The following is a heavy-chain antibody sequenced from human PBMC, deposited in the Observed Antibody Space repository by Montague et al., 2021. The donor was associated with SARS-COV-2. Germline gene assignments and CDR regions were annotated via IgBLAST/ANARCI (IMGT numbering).Heavy chain of an antibody. Sequence: SETLSLTCSVSGYSNSSGYYWGWIRQPPGKGLEWIGNIYHSGGTYYSPSLKSRVTVSVDTSKNQFSLRLSSVTAADTAVYYCARWYYGSGSYPHWGQGTLVTVSS. J-gene: IGHJ4*02. CDR2: IYHSGGT. CDR3: ARWYYGSGSYPH. CDR1: GYSNSSGYY. D-gene: IGHD3-10*01. V-gene: IGHV4-38-2*01.